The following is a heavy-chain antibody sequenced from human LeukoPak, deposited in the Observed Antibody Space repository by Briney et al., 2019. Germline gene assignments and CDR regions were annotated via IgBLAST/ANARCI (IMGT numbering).Heavy chain of an antibody. V-gene: IGHV3-23*01. CDR2: ISGSGGST. D-gene: IGHD2-15*01. CDR1: GYTFSSCG. J-gene: IGHJ4*02. Sequence: PGGTLRLSCAASGYTFSSCGMSGVRGARGKGGEGVSAISGSGGSTYYSASVKGRLTTSRDNSKNTLYLQMNSMRGEDTAVYYCAKDCSGGSCYSSWGQGTLVTVSS. CDR3: AKDCSGGSCYSS.